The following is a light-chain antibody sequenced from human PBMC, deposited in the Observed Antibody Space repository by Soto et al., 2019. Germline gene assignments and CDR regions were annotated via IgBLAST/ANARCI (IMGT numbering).Light chain of an antibody. Sequence: MVLTQSPGTLSLSPGEIATLSCRASQSVSNRLAWYQHKPGQAPRLLISGASSRATGIPDRFSGSGSGTDFTLTISRPEPEDFALYYCQQYGGSPITFGQGTRLEIK. J-gene: IGKJ5*01. CDR1: QSVSNR. CDR3: QQYGGSPIT. V-gene: IGKV3-20*01. CDR2: GAS.